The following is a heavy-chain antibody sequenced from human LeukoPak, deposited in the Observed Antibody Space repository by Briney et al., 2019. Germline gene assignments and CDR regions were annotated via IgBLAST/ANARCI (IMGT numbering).Heavy chain of an antibody. CDR2: ISGNGNST. V-gene: IGHV3-23*01. Sequence: GGSLRLSCAASGFTFSSYAMNWVRQAPGKGLEWVSAISGNGNSTYYADSVKGRFTISRDNSKNTLYMQMNSLRVEDTAVYYCAKDRGWLVDYWGQGTLVTVSS. CDR1: GFTFSSYA. CDR3: AKDRGWLVDY. J-gene: IGHJ4*02. D-gene: IGHD3-22*01.